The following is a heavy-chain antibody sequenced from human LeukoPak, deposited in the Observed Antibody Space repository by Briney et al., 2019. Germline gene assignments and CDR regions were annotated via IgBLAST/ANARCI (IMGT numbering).Heavy chain of an antibody. Sequence: GASVKVSCKASDYTFTSYGISWVRQAPGQGLEWMGWISAYNGNTHYAQRLQGRVTMTTDTSTSTAYMELRSLRSDDTAMYYCARKEQQLAFDYWGQGTLVTVSS. CDR1: DYTFTSYG. CDR2: ISAYNGNT. CDR3: ARKEQQLAFDY. V-gene: IGHV1-18*04. J-gene: IGHJ4*02. D-gene: IGHD6-13*01.